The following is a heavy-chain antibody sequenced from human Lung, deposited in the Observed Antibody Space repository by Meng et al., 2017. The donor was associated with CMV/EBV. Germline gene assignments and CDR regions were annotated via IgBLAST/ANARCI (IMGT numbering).Heavy chain of an antibody. J-gene: IGHJ4*02. CDR1: RFTVSSNY. D-gene: IGHD1-1*01. CDR3: ARVVRHLWANYYFDY. CDR2: IYSGGST. Sequence: LXCAASRFTVSSNYMTWVRQAPGKGLEWVSTIYSGGSTYYADSVKGRFTISRDNSKNTLYLQMSSLRPEDTAMYFCARVVRHLWANYYFDYWGQGTXVTVSS. V-gene: IGHV3-66*02.